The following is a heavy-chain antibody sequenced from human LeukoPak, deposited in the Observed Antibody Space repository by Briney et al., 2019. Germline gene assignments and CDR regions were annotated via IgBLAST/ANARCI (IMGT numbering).Heavy chain of an antibody. CDR3: ATHHSTKGFDY. D-gene: IGHD2-15*01. CDR2: IWYDGSNK. J-gene: IGHJ4*02. Sequence: GRSLRLSCAASGFTFRSYGMHWVRQAPCKGLDWVAIIWYDGSNKYYADSVKGRFIISKDNSKNTLYLQMNSLRAEDTAVYYCATHHSTKGFDYWGQGTLVTVSS. CDR1: GFTFRSYG. V-gene: IGHV3-33*01.